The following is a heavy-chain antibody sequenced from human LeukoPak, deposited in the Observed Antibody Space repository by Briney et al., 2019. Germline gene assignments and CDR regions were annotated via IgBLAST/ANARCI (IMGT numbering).Heavy chain of an antibody. CDR3: AIAAAGFPIDY. CDR1: GGSISSYY. V-gene: IGHV4-34*01. CDR2: INHSGST. J-gene: IGHJ4*02. Sequence: SETLSLTCTVSGGSISSYYWSWIRQPPGKGLEWIGEINHSGSTNYNPSLKSRVTISVDTSKNQFSLKLSSVTAADTAVYYCAIAAAGFPIDYWGQGTLVTVSS. D-gene: IGHD6-13*01.